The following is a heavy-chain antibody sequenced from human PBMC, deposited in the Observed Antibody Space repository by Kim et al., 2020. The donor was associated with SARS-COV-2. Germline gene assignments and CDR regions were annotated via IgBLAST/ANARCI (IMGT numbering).Heavy chain of an antibody. CDR3: ARAGYSSGWGTNYYYGMDV. V-gene: IGHV1-69*13. D-gene: IGHD6-19*01. CDR1: GGTFSSYA. Sequence: SVKVSCKASGGTFSSYAISWVRQAPGQGLEWMGGIIPIFGTANYAQKFQGRVTITADESTSTAYMELSSLRSEDTAVYYCARAGYSSGWGTNYYYGMDVWGQGTTVTVSS. J-gene: IGHJ6*02. CDR2: IIPIFGTA.